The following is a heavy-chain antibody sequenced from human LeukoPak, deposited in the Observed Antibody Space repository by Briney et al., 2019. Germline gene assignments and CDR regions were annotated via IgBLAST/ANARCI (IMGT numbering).Heavy chain of an antibody. D-gene: IGHD1-1*01. CDR2: ISGDSTYI. CDR3: ARVSGRLERQSDLDY. CDR1: GFTFASYS. J-gene: IGHJ4*02. V-gene: IGHV3-21*01. Sequence: GGSLRLSCAASGFTFASYSMNWVRQAPGKGLEWVSSISGDSTYIYNAGSVKGRFTISRDNAQASLYLQMISLRADDTAVYYCARVSGRLERQSDLDYWGQGTLVAVSS.